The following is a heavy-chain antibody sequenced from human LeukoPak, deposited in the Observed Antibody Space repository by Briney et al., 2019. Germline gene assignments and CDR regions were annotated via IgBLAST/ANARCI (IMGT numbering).Heavy chain of an antibody. D-gene: IGHD2-2*01. Sequence: SVEVSCKASGGTFSSYTISWVRQAPGQGLEWMGRIIPILGIANYAQKFQGRVTITADKSTSTAYMELSSLRSEDTAVYYCARGSQLLGFDAFDIWGQGTMVTVSS. J-gene: IGHJ3*02. CDR3: ARGSQLLGFDAFDI. CDR1: GGTFSSYT. CDR2: IIPILGIA. V-gene: IGHV1-69*02.